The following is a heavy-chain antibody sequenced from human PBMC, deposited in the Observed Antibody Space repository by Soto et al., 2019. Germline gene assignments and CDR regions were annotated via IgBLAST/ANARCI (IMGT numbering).Heavy chain of an antibody. J-gene: IGHJ6*02. Sequence: GSLRLSCAASGFTFSTHAMSWVRQAPGKGLEWVSSISSGGTTIHYAESVKGRFTIPRDNTKKSLYLQMNSLRAEDTAVYYCARARNDYSIYYSYCMDVWGQGTTVTVSS. V-gene: IGHV3-48*03. CDR3: ARARNDYSIYYSYCMDV. CDR1: GFTFSTHA. D-gene: IGHD3-16*01. CDR2: ISSGGTTI.